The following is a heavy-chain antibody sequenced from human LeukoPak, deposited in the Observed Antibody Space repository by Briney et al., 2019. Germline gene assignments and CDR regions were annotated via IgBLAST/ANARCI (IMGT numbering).Heavy chain of an antibody. J-gene: IGHJ4*02. V-gene: IGHV7-4-1*02. Sequence: GASVKVSCKASGYTFTNYAMNWVRQAPGQGLEWMGWINTNTGNPTYAQGFTGRFVFSLDTSVNTAYLQISSLKTEDTAVYYCARVSACVGGNCYSFDYWGQGTLVSVSS. CDR1: GYTFTNYA. D-gene: IGHD4-23*01. CDR3: ARVSACVGGNCYSFDY. CDR2: INTNTGNP.